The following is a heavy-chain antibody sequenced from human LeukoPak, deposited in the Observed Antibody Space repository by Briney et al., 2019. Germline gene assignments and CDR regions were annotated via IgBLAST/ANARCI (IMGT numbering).Heavy chain of an antibody. V-gene: IGHV4-59*01. CDR1: GGSISSYY. CDR3: ARGIGYCSGGSCYASFDP. J-gene: IGHJ5*02. Sequence: PSETLSLTCTVSGGSISSYYWSWIRQPPGKGLEWIGYIHYSGSTNYNPSLKSRVTISVDTSKNQFSLKLSSVTAADTAVYYCARGIGYCSGGSCYASFDPWGQGTLVTVSS. CDR2: IHYSGST. D-gene: IGHD2-15*01.